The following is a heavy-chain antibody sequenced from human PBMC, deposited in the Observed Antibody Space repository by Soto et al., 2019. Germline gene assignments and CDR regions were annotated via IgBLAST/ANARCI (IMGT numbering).Heavy chain of an antibody. CDR2: IWYDGSNK. CDR1: GFTFSTYG. V-gene: IGHV3-33*01. D-gene: IGHD1-7*01. Sequence: GGSLRLSCVASGFTFSTYGMHWVRQAPGKGLEWVAVIWYDGSNKYYADSVKGRFTISRDNSKNTLYLQMNSLRAEDTAVYYCARDRGEVELRTWYFDLWGRGTLVTVSS. J-gene: IGHJ2*01. CDR3: ARDRGEVELRTWYFDL.